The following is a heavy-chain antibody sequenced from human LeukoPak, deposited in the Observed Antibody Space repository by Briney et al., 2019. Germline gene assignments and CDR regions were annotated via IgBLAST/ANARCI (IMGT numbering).Heavy chain of an antibody. CDR3: ARRLTYKYGSGSAWYFDY. CDR2: IYNSRST. J-gene: IGHJ4*02. CDR1: GASITDYF. D-gene: IGHD3-10*01. Sequence: SETLSLTCTVSGASITDYFWTWIRQPPGKGLEWIGYIYNSRSTNYNPSLQSRVTISMDTPKKQVPLTLSSVAAADTAIYYCARRLTYKYGSGSAWYFDYWGQGNLVIVSS. V-gene: IGHV4-59*08.